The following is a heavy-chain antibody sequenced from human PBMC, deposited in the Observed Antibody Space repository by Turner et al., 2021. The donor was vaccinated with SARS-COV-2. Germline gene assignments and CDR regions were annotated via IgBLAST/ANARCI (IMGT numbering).Heavy chain of an antibody. J-gene: IGHJ4*02. Sequence: QVQLVESGRGVVQPGRSLRLSCSASGFTFSSYGMHWVRQAPGKGLEWVAVIAYDGNKKYYADSVTGRFTISRDNAKNTLYLQMNSLRAEDTDVYYCAKQLGLYSNPMYYFDYWGQGTLVTVSS. CDR1: GFTFSSYG. CDR3: AKQLGLYSNPMYYFDY. V-gene: IGHV3-30*18. CDR2: IAYDGNKK. D-gene: IGHD4-4*01.